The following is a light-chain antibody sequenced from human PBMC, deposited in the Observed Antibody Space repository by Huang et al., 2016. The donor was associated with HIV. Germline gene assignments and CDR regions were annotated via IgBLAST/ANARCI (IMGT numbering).Light chain of an antibody. CDR3: HQYGDSPPT. CDR1: QSVSSSY. V-gene: IGKV3-20*01. CDR2: GAS. J-gene: IGKJ1*01. Sequence: ENVLTQSPGTLSLSPGERATLSCRDSQSVSSSYLAWYQQKPGQAPRLLISGASSRATGISDRFSGSGSGTDFTLTISRLESEDFAVYYCHQYGDSPPTFGQGTKVEIK.